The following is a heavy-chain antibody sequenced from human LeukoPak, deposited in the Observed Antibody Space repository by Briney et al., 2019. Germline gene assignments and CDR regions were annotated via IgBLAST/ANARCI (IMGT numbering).Heavy chain of an antibody. CDR1: GYSMSSGYY. Sequence: SETLSLTCTVSGYSMSSGYYGGWIRQPPGQGLEWIGSIYHSASTYYNPSLKCRVTISVDTSKNQFSLKLSSVTAADTAVYYCARDPDIVVVPAADWGQGTLVTVSS. J-gene: IGHJ4*02. CDR3: ARDPDIVVVPAAD. CDR2: IYHSAST. D-gene: IGHD2-2*01. V-gene: IGHV4-38-2*02.